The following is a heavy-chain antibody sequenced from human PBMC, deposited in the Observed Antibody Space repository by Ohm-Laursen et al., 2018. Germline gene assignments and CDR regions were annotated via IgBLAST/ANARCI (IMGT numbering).Heavy chain of an antibody. J-gene: IGHJ3*02. Sequence: SLRLSCTASGFTFSDYYMSWIRQAPGKGLEWVSYISSSGSTIYFADSVKGRFTISRDNAKNSLYLQMNSLRAEDTAVYYCARDFGSSTSCYWRVVGCAFDIWGQGTMVTVSS. CDR1: GFTFSDYY. CDR3: ARDFGSSTSCYWRVVGCAFDI. D-gene: IGHD2-2*01. CDR2: ISSSGSTI. V-gene: IGHV3-11*01.